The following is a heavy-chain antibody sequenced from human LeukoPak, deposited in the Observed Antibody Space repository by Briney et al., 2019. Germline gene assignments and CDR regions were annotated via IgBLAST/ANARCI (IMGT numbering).Heavy chain of an antibody. CDR3: ARDSLGAPPLAAAADYNWFDP. D-gene: IGHD6-13*01. CDR1: GGTFISYA. V-gene: IGHV1-69*13. J-gene: IGHJ5*02. Sequence: SVKVSCNASGGTFISYAISWVRQAPGQGLEWMGGSIPIFGTANYAQKFQGRVTITADESTSTAYMELSSLRSEDTAVYYCARDSLGAPPLAAAADYNWFDPWGQGTLVTVSS. CDR2: SIPIFGTA.